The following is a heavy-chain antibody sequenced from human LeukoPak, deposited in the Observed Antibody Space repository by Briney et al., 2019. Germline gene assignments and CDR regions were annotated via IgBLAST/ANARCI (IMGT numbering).Heavy chain of an antibody. Sequence: GGSLRLSCAASGLTVSSNCMSWVRQAPGKGLEWVSFIYSGGNTYYADSVKGRFTISRDNSKNTVHLQMNSLRAEDTAVYYCAXXXXXXXXXGVLPEWMVSYPFDYWGQGTLVTVSS. J-gene: IGHJ4*02. D-gene: IGHD6-19*01. CDR3: AXXXXXXXXXGVLPEWMVSYPFDY. CDR1: GLTVSSNC. V-gene: IGHV3-53*01. CDR2: IYSGGNT.